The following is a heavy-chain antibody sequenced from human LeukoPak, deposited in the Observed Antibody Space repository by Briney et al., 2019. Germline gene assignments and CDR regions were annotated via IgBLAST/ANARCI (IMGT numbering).Heavy chain of an antibody. J-gene: IGHJ4*02. CDR1: GGSISSYY. D-gene: IGHD6-6*01. CDR2: IYTSGST. V-gene: IGHV4-4*07. Sequence: SETLSLTCTVSGGSISSYYWSWIRQPAGKGLEWIGRIYTSGSTNYNPSLKSRVTMSVDTAKNQFSLKLSSVTAADTAVYYCGSQSREDGSSSPFDYWGQGTLVTVSS. CDR3: GSQSREDGSSSPFDY.